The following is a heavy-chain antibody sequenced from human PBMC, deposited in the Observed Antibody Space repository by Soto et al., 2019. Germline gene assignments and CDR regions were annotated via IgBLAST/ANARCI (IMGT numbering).Heavy chain of an antibody. CDR1: GFTFSSYW. Sequence: GGSLRLSCAASGFTFSSYWMSWVRQAPGKGLEWVANIKQDGSEKYYVDSVKGRFTISRDNAKNSLYLQMNSLRAEDTAVYYCASLVAGSCYFCPADFDYYFDYWGQGTLVTVSS. CDR3: ASLVAGSCYFCPADFDYYFDY. J-gene: IGHJ4*02. CDR2: IKQDGSEK. V-gene: IGHV3-7*01. D-gene: IGHD2-15*01.